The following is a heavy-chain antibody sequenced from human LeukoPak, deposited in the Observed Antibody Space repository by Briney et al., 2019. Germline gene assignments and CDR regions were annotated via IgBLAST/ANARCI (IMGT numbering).Heavy chain of an antibody. Sequence: GASVKVSCKASGYTFTSYDINWVRQATGQGLEWRGWMNPNSGNTGYAQKFQGRVTMTRNTSISTAYMELSSLRSEETAVYYCARGGLTQSITIFGVVIDAFDIWGQGTMVTVSS. CDR3: ARGGLTQSITIFGVVIDAFDI. D-gene: IGHD3-3*01. J-gene: IGHJ3*02. CDR2: MNPNSGNT. CDR1: GYTFTSYD. V-gene: IGHV1-8*01.